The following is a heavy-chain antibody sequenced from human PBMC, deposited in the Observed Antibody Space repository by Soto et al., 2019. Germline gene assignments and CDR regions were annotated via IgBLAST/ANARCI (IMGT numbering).Heavy chain of an antibody. CDR2: ISGSGGST. CDR3: AFHFPPRSSGRKMDV. Sequence: EVQLLESGGGLVQPGGSLRLSCAASGFTFISYAMSWVRQAPGKGLEWVSAISGSGGSTYYADSVKGRFTISRDNSKNTLYLQMNSLRAEDTAVYYCAFHFPPRSSGRKMDVWGKGTTVTVSS. CDR1: GFTFISYA. V-gene: IGHV3-23*01. D-gene: IGHD6-19*01. J-gene: IGHJ6*04.